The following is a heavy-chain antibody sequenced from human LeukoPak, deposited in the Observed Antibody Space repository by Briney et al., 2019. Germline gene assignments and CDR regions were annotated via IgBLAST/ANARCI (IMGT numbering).Heavy chain of an antibody. J-gene: IGHJ4*02. D-gene: IGHD2-2*01. V-gene: IGHV4-30-2*01. CDR2: IYHSGST. Sequence: SETLSLTCTVSGGSISSGGYYWSWIRQPPGKGLEWIGYIYHSGSTYYNPSLKSRVTISVDTSKNQSSLKLSSVTAADTAVYYCAREGHKRYCSSTSCSHWGQGTLVTVSS. CDR1: GGSISSGGYY. CDR3: AREGHKRYCSSTSCSH.